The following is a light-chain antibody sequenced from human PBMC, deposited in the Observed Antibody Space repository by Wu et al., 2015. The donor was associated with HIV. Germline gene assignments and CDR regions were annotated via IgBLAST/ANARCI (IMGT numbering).Light chain of an antibody. Sequence: EKVMTQSPATLSVSPGERATLSCRASQNIGSDLAWYQQKPGQAPRLLIYGASTRAAGIPDRFSGSGSGTEFTLTISSLQSEDFAVYYCQQYNTWRTFGGGTKVEIK. J-gene: IGKJ4*01. CDR1: QNIGSD. V-gene: IGKV3-15*01. CDR2: GAS. CDR3: QQYNTWRT.